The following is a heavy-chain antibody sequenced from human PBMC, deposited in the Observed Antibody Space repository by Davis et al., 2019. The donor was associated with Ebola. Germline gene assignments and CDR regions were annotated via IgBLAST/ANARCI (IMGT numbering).Heavy chain of an antibody. CDR1: GYSINSGDY. CDR3: ARYPVVWWRNYFQL. Sequence: PSETLSLTCDVSGYSINSGDYWGWIRQPPGKGLEWIGEINHIGSTKYNPSLQSRVTISVDTSKNQFSLKLSSVTAADTAVYYCARYPVVWWRNYFQLWGQGTLVTVSS. J-gene: IGHJ1*01. V-gene: IGHV4-34*01. CDR2: INHIGST. D-gene: IGHD2-21*01.